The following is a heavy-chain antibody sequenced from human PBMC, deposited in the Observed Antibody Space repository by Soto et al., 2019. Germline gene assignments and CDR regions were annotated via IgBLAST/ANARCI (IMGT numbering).Heavy chain of an antibody. CDR1: GFTVSSNY. CDR3: ASPAPGSSSSDY. CDR2: IYSGGST. J-gene: IGHJ4*02. D-gene: IGHD6-6*01. V-gene: IGHV3-66*01. Sequence: PGGSLRLSCAASGFTVSSNYMSWVRQAPGKGLEWVSVIYSGGSTYYADSVKGRFTISRDNSKNTLYLQMNSLRAEDTAVYYRASPAPGSSSSDYWGQGTLVTVSS.